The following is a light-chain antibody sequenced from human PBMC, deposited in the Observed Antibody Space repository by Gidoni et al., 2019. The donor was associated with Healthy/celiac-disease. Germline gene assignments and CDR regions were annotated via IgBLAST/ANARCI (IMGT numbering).Light chain of an antibody. CDR2: GAS. J-gene: IGKJ3*01. V-gene: IGKV3-20*01. CDR1: QSVSSSY. Sequence: EIVLTQTPGTLSLSPGERATLSCRASQSVSSSYLAWYQQKPGQAPRPLIDGASSRATGIPDRFSGSGSGTDFTLTISRLEPEDFAVYYCQQYGSSPPRFTFGPGTKVDIK. CDR3: QQYGSSPPRFT.